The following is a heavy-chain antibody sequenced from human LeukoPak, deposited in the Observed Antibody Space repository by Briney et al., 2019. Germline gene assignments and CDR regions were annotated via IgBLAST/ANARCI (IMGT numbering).Heavy chain of an antibody. V-gene: IGHV1-46*01. J-gene: IGHJ6*02. CDR3: ARWGASGLALIYYYGMDV. CDR2: INPSGGST. Sequence: GASVKVPCKASGYTFSRYYMHWVRQAPGQGLEWMGIINPSGGSTSYAQKFQGRVTMTRDTSTRIVYMELSSLRSEDTAVYYCARWGASGLALIYYYGMDVWGQGTTVTVSS. CDR1: GYTFSRYY. D-gene: IGHD3/OR15-3a*01.